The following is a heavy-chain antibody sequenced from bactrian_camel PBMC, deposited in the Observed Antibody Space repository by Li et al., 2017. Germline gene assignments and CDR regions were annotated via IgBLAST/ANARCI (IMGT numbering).Heavy chain of an antibody. V-gene: IGHV3S40*01. Sequence: VQLVESGGGSVQAGGSLRLSCVVSGSTVTRYCMAWFRRAPGQERERVAAVHTLSDNTYYADSVKGRFTISTDYTENTAYLKMNDLKPDDTAKYYCATAPGPYCLEPHRYNVWGQGTQVSVSS. CDR3: ATAPGPYCLEPHRYNV. D-gene: IGHD8*01. J-gene: IGHJ4*01. CDR1: GSTVTRYC. CDR2: VHTLSDNT.